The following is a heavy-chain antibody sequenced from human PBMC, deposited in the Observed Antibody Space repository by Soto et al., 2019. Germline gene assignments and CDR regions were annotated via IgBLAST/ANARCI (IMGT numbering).Heavy chain of an antibody. CDR1: GYAFSSHG. Sequence: QVQLVESGGGVVQTGKPLRLSCTGSGYAFSSHGIYWIRQAPGKGLEWVAGIWFDGRNKHYADSVRGRFTISKDDSKNTVSLQVDSLRGEDTARYYCARDNQVIAVTSTGRSVVRWFDPWGQGTLVIVSS. CDR2: IWFDGRNK. J-gene: IGHJ5*02. V-gene: IGHV3-33*01. CDR3: ARDNQVIAVTSTGRSVVRWFDP. D-gene: IGHD4-4*01.